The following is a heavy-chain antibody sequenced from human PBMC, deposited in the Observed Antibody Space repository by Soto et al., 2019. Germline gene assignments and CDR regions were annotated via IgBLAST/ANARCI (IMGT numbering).Heavy chain of an antibody. D-gene: IGHD1-26*01. J-gene: IGHJ4*02. Sequence: GVSLRLSCAASGFTFSSYDMNWVRQAPGKGLEWLSYISSSGGTIYYADSPKGRFTVSRDNAKNSLYLQMNSLRAEDTAVYYCAREDSSDVFDSWGQGTLVTVSS. V-gene: IGHV3-48*03. CDR1: GFTFSSYD. CDR3: AREDSSDVFDS. CDR2: ISSSGGTI.